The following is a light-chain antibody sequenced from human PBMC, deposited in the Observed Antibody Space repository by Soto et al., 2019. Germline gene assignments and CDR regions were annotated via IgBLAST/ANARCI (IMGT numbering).Light chain of an antibody. CDR1: SSDVGGYNY. CDR3: SSYTNSSTRVV. Sequence: QSALTQPASVSGSPGQSITISCTGTSSDVGGYNYVSWYQQHPGKAPKFMIYDVSNRPSGVSNRFSGSKSGNTASLTISGLQAEDEADYYCSSYTNSSTRVVFGGGTKLTVL. CDR2: DVS. V-gene: IGLV2-14*01. J-gene: IGLJ2*01.